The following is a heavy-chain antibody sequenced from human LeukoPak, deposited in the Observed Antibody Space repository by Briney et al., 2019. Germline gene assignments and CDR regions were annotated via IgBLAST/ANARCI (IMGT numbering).Heavy chain of an antibody. CDR3: ARAPRLLWFGELPRDY. CDR1: GYTFTSYG. CDR2: ISAYNGNT. J-gene: IGHJ4*02. Sequence: ASVKVSCKASGYTFTSYGISWVRQAPGQGLEWMGWISAYNGNTNYAQKLQGRVTMTTDTSTSTAYMELWSLRSDDTAVYYCARAPRLLWFGELPRDYWGQGTLVTVSS. D-gene: IGHD3-10*01. V-gene: IGHV1-18*04.